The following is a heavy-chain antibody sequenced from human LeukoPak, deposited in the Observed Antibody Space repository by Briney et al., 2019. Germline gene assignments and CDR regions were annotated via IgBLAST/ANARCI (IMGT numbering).Heavy chain of an antibody. Sequence: ASVKVSCKASGYTFTSYDINWVRQATGRGLEWMGWMNPNSGNTGYAQKFQGRVTMTRNTSISTAYMELSSLRSEDTAVYYCARGVLWFGELLSDPWGQGTLVTVSS. CDR2: MNPNSGNT. CDR1: GYTFTSYD. V-gene: IGHV1-8*01. J-gene: IGHJ5*02. CDR3: ARGVLWFGELLSDP. D-gene: IGHD3-10*01.